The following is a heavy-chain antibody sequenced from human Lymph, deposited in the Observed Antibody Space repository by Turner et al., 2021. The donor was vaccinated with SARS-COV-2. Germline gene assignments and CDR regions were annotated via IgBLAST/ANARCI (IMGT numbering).Heavy chain of an antibody. CDR3: ARGTGAADY. CDR1: GFTFDDYG. J-gene: IGHJ4*02. CDR2: INWNGGST. D-gene: IGHD7-27*01. V-gene: IGHV3-20*01. Sequence: EVQMVESGGGVVRPGGSLRLSCAAAGFTFDDYGMSWVRQATGRGLEWVSNINWNGGSTGYADSVKGRFTISRDNAKNSLYLQVNSLRAEDTALYHCARGTGAADYWGQGTLVTVSS.